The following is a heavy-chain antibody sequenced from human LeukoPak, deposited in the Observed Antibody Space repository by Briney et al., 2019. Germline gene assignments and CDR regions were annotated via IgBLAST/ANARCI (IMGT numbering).Heavy chain of an antibody. V-gene: IGHV1-69*04. J-gene: IGHJ4*02. CDR3: AIDMGIIAAAAAFDY. CDR1: GGTFSSYT. D-gene: IGHD6-13*01. CDR2: IIPILGIA. Sequence: GASVKVSCKASGGTFSSYTISWVRQAPGQGLEWMGRIIPILGIANYAQKFQGRVTITADKPTSTAYMELSSLRPEDTAVYYCAIDMGIIAAAAAFDYWRQRTVHSVPS.